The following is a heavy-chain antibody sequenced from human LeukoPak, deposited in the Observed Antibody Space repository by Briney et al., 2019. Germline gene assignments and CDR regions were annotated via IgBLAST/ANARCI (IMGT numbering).Heavy chain of an antibody. Sequence: TSETLSLTCTVSGGSISSYYWSWIRQPPGKGLEWIGYIYYSGSTNYNPSLKSRVTISVDTSKNQFSLKLSSVTAADTAVYYCASSRKHYYGSGSRPADYWGQGTLVTVSS. CDR3: ASSRKHYYGSGSRPADY. D-gene: IGHD3-10*01. J-gene: IGHJ4*02. V-gene: IGHV4-59*12. CDR1: GGSISSYY. CDR2: IYYSGST.